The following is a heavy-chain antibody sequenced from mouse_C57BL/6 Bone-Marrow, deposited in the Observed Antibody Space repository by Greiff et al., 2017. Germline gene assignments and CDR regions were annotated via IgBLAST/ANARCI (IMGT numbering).Heavy chain of an antibody. D-gene: IGHD4-1*01. Sequence: QVQLKESGAELVKPGASVKLSCKASGYTFTEYTIHWVKQRSGQGLEWIGWFYPGSGSIKYNEKFKDKATLTADKSSSTVYMELSRLTSEDSAVYFCARHEAPLTGTEGYYYAMDYWGQGTSVTVSS. CDR3: ARHEAPLTGTEGYYYAMDY. CDR1: GYTFTEYT. V-gene: IGHV1-62-2*01. CDR2: FYPGSGSI. J-gene: IGHJ4*01.